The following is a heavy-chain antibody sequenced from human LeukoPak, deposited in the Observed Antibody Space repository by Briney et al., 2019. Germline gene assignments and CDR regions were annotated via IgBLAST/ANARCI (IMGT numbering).Heavy chain of an antibody. Sequence: SVTLSLTCTVSGGSISSSSYYWGWIRQPPGKGLEWIGSIYYSGSTYYNPSLKSRVTISVDTSKNQFTLKLSSVTAADTAVYYCARHLRTTGNDGGDYFDYWGQGTLVTVSS. J-gene: IGHJ4*02. CDR2: IYYSGST. CDR3: ARHLRTTGNDGGDYFDY. CDR1: GGSISSSSYY. D-gene: IGHD1-1*01. V-gene: IGHV4-39*01.